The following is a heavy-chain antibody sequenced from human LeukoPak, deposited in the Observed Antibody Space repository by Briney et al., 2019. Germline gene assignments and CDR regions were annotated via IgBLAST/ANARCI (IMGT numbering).Heavy chain of an antibody. CDR1: GFTFSSYS. CDR3: ARAPWEVRGVTGYFDY. Sequence: PGGSLRLSCAASGFTFSSYSMNWVRQAPGKGLEWVSSISSSSSYIYYADSVKGRFTISRDNAKNSLYLQMNSLRAEDTAVYYCARAPWEVRGVTGYFDYWGQGTLVTVSS. D-gene: IGHD3-10*01. V-gene: IGHV3-21*01. J-gene: IGHJ4*02. CDR2: ISSSSSYI.